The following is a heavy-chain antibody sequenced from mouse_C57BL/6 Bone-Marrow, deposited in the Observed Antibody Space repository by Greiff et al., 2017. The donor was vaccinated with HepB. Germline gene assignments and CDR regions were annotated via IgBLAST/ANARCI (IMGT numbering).Heavy chain of an antibody. Sequence: QVQLQQPGAELVKPGASVKLSCKASGYTFTSYWMHWVKQRPGRGLEWIGRIDPNSGGTKYNEKFKSKATLTVDKPSSTAYMQLSSLTSEDSAVYYCAIARDYYSNLYAMDYWGQGTSVTVSS. V-gene: IGHV1-72*01. D-gene: IGHD2-5*01. J-gene: IGHJ4*01. CDR1: GYTFTSYW. CDR2: IDPNSGGT. CDR3: AIARDYYSNLYAMDY.